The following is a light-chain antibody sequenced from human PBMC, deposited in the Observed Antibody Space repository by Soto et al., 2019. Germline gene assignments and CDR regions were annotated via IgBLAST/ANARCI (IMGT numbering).Light chain of an antibody. V-gene: IGKV3-15*01. Sequence: SPASLSVSPGDRATLSCRASQSVSSNLAWYQQKPGQAPRLLIYGASTRATGFPARFSGSGYGTEFTLTISSLQSEDFAVYYCQQYDNWPPLTFGQGTRLEIK. CDR3: QQYDNWPPLT. J-gene: IGKJ5*01. CDR1: QSVSSN. CDR2: GAS.